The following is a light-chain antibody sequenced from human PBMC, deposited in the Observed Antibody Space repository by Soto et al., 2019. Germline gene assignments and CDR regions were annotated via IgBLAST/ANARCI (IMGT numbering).Light chain of an antibody. Sequence: EIVLTQSPGTLSLSPGERATLSCRASQSVSSNYLAWYQQKPGQPPRLLMYGASSRATGIPDKFTGSGSGTYFTLTLSRLEPEDFAVYYGQQYSSSPYTFGQGTKLEI. J-gene: IGKJ2*01. CDR3: QQYSSSPYT. CDR1: QSVSSNY. V-gene: IGKV3-20*01. CDR2: GAS.